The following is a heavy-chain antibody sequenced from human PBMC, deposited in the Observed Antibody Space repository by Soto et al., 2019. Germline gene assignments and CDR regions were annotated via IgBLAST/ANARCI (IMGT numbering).Heavy chain of an antibody. J-gene: IGHJ4*02. D-gene: IGHD6-19*01. CDR2: IKQDGSDT. CDR1: GFTLRNSR. CDR3: ARAVAVPADFDY. Sequence: PGGSLRLSCAASGFTLRNSRMSWVRQAPGKGLEWVANIKQDGSDTYYVDSVKGRFTISRDNAKNSLYLQMSSLRAEDTAVYYCARAVAVPADFDYWGQGTLVTVS. V-gene: IGHV3-7*02.